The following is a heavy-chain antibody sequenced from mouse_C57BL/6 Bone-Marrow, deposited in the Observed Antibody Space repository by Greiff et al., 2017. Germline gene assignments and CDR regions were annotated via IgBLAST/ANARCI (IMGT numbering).Heavy chain of an antibody. CDR3: AREELLRWGFAY. CDR2: IYPRSGNT. CDR1: GYTFTSYG. Sequence: QVQLKESGAELARPGASVKLSCKASGYTFTSYGISWVKQRTGQGLEWIGEIYPRSGNTYYNEKFKGKATLTADKSSSTAYMELRSLTSEDSAVYFCAREELLRWGFAYWGQGTLVTVSA. D-gene: IGHD1-1*01. J-gene: IGHJ3*01. V-gene: IGHV1-81*01.